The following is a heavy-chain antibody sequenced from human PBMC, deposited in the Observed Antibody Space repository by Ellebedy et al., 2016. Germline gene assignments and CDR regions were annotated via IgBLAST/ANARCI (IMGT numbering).Heavy chain of an antibody. CDR3: ARANWDLPDY. CDR1: GFTFGDYA. V-gene: IGHV3-49*03. D-gene: IGHD7-27*01. CDR2: IRSKAYGGTT. J-gene: IGHJ4*02. Sequence: GESLKISCTASGFTFGDYAMSWFRQAPGKGLEWVGFIRSKAYGGTTEYAASVKGRFTISRDNSKNTLYLQMNSLRAEDTAVYYCARANWDLPDYWGQGTLVTVSS.